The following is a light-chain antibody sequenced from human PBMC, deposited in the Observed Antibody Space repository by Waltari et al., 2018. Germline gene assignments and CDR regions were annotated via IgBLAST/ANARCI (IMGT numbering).Light chain of an antibody. J-gene: IGLJ3*02. CDR3: CSYAGSSTSLWV. CDR1: SSDVGSYNL. V-gene: IGLV2-23*01. Sequence: QSALTQPASVSGSPGQSITISCTGTSSDVGSYNLVSWSQQHPGKAPKLMIYEGSKRPSGVSNRFSGSKSGNTASLTISGLQAEDEADYYCCSYAGSSTSLWVFGGGTKLTVL. CDR2: EGS.